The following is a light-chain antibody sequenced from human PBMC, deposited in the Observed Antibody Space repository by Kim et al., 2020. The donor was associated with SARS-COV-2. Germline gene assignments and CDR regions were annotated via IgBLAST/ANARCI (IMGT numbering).Light chain of an antibody. Sequence: ASVQLTCILGSGQSSYAIAWHQQQPGKGPRFLMKVNRDGSHIEGDGIPDRFSGSTSGAERYLAISSLQPEDEADYYCQTWDTGIRVFGGGTQLTVL. CDR2: VNRDGSH. CDR1: SGQSSYA. CDR3: QTWDTGIRV. J-gene: IGLJ3*02. V-gene: IGLV4-69*01.